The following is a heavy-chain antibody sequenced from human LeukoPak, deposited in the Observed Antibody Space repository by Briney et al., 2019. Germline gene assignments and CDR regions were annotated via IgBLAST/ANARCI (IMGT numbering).Heavy chain of an antibody. Sequence: TPSLTCTVSGGSLCRGTSYGGWVRQPPGEGRGWIGCIYTSGSTNYTPSLKSRVTISVDTYKNQFSLKLSSVTAADTAVYYCAREKKGFWSGPAAFDIWGEGTMVTVSS. CDR1: GGSLCRGTSY. CDR3: AREKKGFWSGPAAFDI. D-gene: IGHD3-3*01. J-gene: IGHJ3*02. V-gene: IGHV4-61*02. CDR2: IYTSGST.